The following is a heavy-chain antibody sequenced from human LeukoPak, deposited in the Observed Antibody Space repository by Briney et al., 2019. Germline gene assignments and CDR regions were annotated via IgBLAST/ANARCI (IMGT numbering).Heavy chain of an antibody. J-gene: IGHJ4*02. D-gene: IGHD6-13*01. CDR2: IYYTGGT. V-gene: IGHV4-39*01. Sequence: SETLSLTCTVSGDSISSANYFWAWIRQPPGKGLEWIGTIYYTGGTYYNPSLESRLTMSVATSKNQFSLKLTSVTAADTAVYYCARHALYSSSWYFFDHWGQGTLVTVSS. CDR1: GDSISSANYF. CDR3: ARHALYSSSWYFFDH.